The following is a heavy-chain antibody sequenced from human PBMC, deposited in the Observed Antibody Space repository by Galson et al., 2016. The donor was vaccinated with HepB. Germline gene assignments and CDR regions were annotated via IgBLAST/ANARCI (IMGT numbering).Heavy chain of an antibody. V-gene: IGHV3-23*05. CDR3: ARMSGWELENYFFKS. CDR1: GFSFGDFA. J-gene: IGHJ4*02. D-gene: IGHD1-26*01. CDR2: ILRSGNG. Sequence: SLRLSCAVSGFSFGDFAMSWVRQSPGKGLQWVAVILRSGNGFYADFVRGRFSISRDNSKSTLCLEMNSLGVDDTAVYFCARMSGWELENYFFKSWGQGTLVTVSS.